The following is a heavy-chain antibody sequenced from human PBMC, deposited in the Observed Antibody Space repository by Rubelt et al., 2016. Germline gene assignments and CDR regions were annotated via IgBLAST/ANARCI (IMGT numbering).Heavy chain of an antibody. J-gene: IGHJ4*02. V-gene: IGHV3-23*01. CDR1: GFTFSSYA. CDR2: ISGSGGRT. CDR3: AKVPIRTVTSTFDY. Sequence: EVQLLESGGGLVQPGGSLRLSCAASGFTFSSYAMSWVRQAPGKGLEWVSAISGSGGRTYYADSVKGRFPLSRDKSKNPLDRLRTSLRAEATAVYYCAKVPIRTVTSTFDYWGQGTLVTVSS. D-gene: IGHD4-17*01.